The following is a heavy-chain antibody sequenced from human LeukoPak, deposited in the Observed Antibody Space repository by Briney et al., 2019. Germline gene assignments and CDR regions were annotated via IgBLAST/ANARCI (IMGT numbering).Heavy chain of an antibody. D-gene: IGHD3-22*01. J-gene: IGHJ4*02. Sequence: PSETLSLTCTVSGGSISSSSYYWGWIRQPPGKGLEWIGSIYYSGSTYYNPSLKSRVTISVDTSKNQFSLKLSSVTAADTAVYYCARVIVVDPHTFDYWGQGTLVTVSS. CDR3: ARVIVVDPHTFDY. CDR1: GGSISSSSYY. V-gene: IGHV4-39*01. CDR2: IYYSGST.